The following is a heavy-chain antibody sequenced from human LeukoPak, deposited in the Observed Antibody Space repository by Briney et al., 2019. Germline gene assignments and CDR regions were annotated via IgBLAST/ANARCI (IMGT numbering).Heavy chain of an antibody. J-gene: IGHJ5*02. CDR3: ARFGWFGELPNWFDP. CDR2: ISGSGGST. D-gene: IGHD3-10*01. V-gene: IGHV3-23*01. Sequence: GGSLRLSCAASGFTFSSYSMTWVRQAPGTGLEWVSAISGSGGSTDYADSVRGRFTISRDNSRNTLYLQMNSLRAEDTAVYHCARFGWFGELPNWFDPWGQGTLVTVSS. CDR1: GFTFSSYS.